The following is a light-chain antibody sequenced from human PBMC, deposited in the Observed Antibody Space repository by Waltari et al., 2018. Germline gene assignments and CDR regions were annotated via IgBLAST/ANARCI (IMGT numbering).Light chain of an antibody. J-gene: IGKJ2*01. CDR2: WAS. Sequence: DIVMTQSPDSLAVSLGERATINCKSSQTLLYNSNNKNYLAWYQQKPGQPPQLLVYWASILYSGVPDRFSGSGSGTDFTPTISSLQAEDVAVYYCQQYYTTPYTFGQGTKLEIK. CDR1: QTLLYNSNNKNY. CDR3: QQYYTTPYT. V-gene: IGKV4-1*01.